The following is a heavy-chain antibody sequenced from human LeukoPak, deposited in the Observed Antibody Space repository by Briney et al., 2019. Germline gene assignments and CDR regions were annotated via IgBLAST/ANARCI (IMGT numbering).Heavy chain of an antibody. J-gene: IGHJ4*02. D-gene: IGHD6-13*01. CDR1: GFTVGSNY. CDR2: IYSGGST. Sequence: GGSLRLSCAASGFTVGSNYMSWVRQAPGKGLEWVSVIYSGGSTYYADSVKGRFTISRDNSKNTLYLQMNSLRAEDTAVYYCASLIELVFTYWGQGTLVTVSS. V-gene: IGHV3-53*01. CDR3: ASLIELVFTY.